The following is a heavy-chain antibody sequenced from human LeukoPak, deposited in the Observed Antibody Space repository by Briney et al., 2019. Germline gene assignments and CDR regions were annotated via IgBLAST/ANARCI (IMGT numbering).Heavy chain of an antibody. D-gene: IGHD6-19*01. J-gene: IGHJ5*02. CDR3: ARRITVSATNWFDP. V-gene: IGHV4-59*01. CDR2: IYYTGST. CDR1: GASLSSSF. Sequence: SETLSLTCTVSGASLSSSFWSWIRESPGKGLEWIAYIYYTGSTQYNPSLTSRLTISLDTSKNQFSLRLSSVTAADTAIYYCARRITVSATNWFDPWGQGTLVTVSS.